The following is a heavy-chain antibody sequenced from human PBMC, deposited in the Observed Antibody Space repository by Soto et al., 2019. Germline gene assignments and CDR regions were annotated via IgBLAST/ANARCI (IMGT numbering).Heavy chain of an antibody. V-gene: IGHV1-69*08. J-gene: IGHJ4*02. CDR3: TRDWEITVSTWSFGGF. D-gene: IGHD3-10*01. CDR1: GGTFSPYT. Sequence: QVQLVQSGAEVKKPGSSVKVSCKASGGTFSPYTINWVRQAPGQGLEWMGRIIPFHGVTNYAQKFQARVTITADKPTSTADRELSGLRFEDTAMYYCTRDWEITVSTWSFGGFWGRGTLVTVSS. CDR2: IIPFHGVT.